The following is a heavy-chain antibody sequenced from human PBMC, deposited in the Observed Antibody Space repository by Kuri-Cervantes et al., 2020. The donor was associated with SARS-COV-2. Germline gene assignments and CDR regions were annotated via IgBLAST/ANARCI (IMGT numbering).Heavy chain of an antibody. V-gene: IGHV3-30*04. D-gene: IGHD6-13*01. J-gene: IGHJ4*02. Sequence: GGCLRLSCAASGFTLSSYAMHWVRQAPGMGLEWVALISYDGTNKYYADSVKGRFTISRDNSKNTLYLQMNSLRAEDTAVYYCAKEVSLGSWAAAGKRSPFDFWGQGTLVTVSS. CDR2: ISYDGTNK. CDR3: AKEVSLGSWAAAGKRSPFDF. CDR1: GFTLSSYA.